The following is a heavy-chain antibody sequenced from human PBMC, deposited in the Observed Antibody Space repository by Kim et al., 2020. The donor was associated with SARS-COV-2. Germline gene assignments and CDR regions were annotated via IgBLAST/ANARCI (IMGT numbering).Heavy chain of an antibody. CDR3: ARDGPTGDRYYYYGMDV. J-gene: IGHJ6*02. Sequence: SETLSLTCTVSGGSISSYYWSWIRQPAGKGLEWIGRIYTSGSTNYNPSLKSRVTMSVDTSKNQFSLKLSSVTAADTAVYYCARDGPTGDRYYYYGMDVWGQGTTVTVSS. D-gene: IGHD7-27*01. V-gene: IGHV4-4*07. CDR1: GGSISSYY. CDR2: IYTSGST.